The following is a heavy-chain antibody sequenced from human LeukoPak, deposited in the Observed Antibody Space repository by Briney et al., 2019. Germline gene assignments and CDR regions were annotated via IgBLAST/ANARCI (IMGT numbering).Heavy chain of an antibody. V-gene: IGHV4-4*07. D-gene: IGHD2-2*01. J-gene: IGHJ4*02. CDR3: ARVKASSTSWTFDQ. Sequence: SETLSLTCSVSGGSTNSYYWSWIRQSGGKGLEWIGRIYSSGSTVYNPSLNRQLTMSIDTSKNQFSLTLKSVTATDTAVYYCARVKASSTSWTFDQWGQGALVTVAS. CDR2: IYSSGST. CDR1: GGSTNSYY.